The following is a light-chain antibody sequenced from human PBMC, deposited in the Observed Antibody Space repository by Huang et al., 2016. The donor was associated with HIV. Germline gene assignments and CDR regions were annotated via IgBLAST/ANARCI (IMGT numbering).Light chain of an antibody. CDR3: QQRGSRPPT. J-gene: IGKJ1*01. Sequence: EIVLTQSTATLSLSPGERATLSCRASQSVSSYLAWFQQKPGQAPRLLIYDTSNRATDIPSRFSGSGSGTDFTLTISSLEPEDFAVYYCQQRGSRPPTFGQGTKVEIK. V-gene: IGKV3-11*01. CDR2: DTS. CDR1: QSVSSY.